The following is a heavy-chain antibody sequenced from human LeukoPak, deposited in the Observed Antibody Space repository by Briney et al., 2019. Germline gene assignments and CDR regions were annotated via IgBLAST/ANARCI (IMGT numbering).Heavy chain of an antibody. J-gene: IGHJ4*02. D-gene: IGHD2-15*01. Sequence: GASVKVSCKASGYTFTSYGISWVRQAPRQGREWMGWISAYNGNTNYAQKLQGRVTMPTDTSTSTAYMELRSLRSDDTAVYYCARVGGVVVAAKIDYWGQGTLVTVSS. CDR2: ISAYNGNT. CDR3: ARVGGVVVAAKIDY. V-gene: IGHV1-18*01. CDR1: GYTFTSYG.